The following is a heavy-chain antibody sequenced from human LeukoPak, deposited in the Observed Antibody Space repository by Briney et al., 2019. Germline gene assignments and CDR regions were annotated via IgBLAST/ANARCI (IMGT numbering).Heavy chain of an antibody. Sequence: GASVKVSCKASGYTFTGYYMHWVRQAPGQGLEWMGWINPNSGGTNYAQKFQGRVTMTRDTSISTAYMELSRLSSDDTAVYYCANNYYDSSGYPDYWGQGTLVTVSS. V-gene: IGHV1-2*02. CDR2: INPNSGGT. CDR1: GYTFTGYY. D-gene: IGHD3-22*01. J-gene: IGHJ4*02. CDR3: ANNYYDSSGYPDY.